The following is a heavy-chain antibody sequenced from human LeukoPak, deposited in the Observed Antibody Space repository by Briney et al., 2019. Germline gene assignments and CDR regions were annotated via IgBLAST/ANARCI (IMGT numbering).Heavy chain of an antibody. Sequence: GGSLRLSCAASGFTFSDYYMSWIRQVPGKGLEWVSYISSSGSTIYYADSVKGRFTISRDNAKNSLYLQMNSLRAEDTAVYYCARQSYYYDSSGHYVYYFDYWGQGTLVTVSS. CDR1: GFTFSDYY. V-gene: IGHV3-11*01. CDR2: ISSSGSTI. J-gene: IGHJ4*02. D-gene: IGHD3-22*01. CDR3: ARQSYYYDSSGHYVYYFDY.